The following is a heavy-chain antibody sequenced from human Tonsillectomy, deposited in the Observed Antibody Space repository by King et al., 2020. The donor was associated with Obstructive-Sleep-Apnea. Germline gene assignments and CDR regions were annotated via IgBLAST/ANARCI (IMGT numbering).Heavy chain of an antibody. Sequence: QLQESGPGLVKPSQTLSLTCTVSGASISDIGYYWSWIRQNPGKGLEWIGYIYYSGTTYYNPSLKSRVSISVDTSEKKFSLRLTSVAAADMAVYYCARDEGYGMDVWGQGTTVTVSS. V-gene: IGHV4-31*03. CDR2: IYYSGTT. D-gene: IGHD2-15*01. J-gene: IGHJ6*02. CDR1: GASISDIGYY. CDR3: ARDEGYGMDV.